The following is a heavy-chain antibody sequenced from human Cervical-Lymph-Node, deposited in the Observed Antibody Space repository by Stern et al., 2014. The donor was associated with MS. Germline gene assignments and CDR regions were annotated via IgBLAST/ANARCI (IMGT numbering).Heavy chain of an antibody. CDR1: GGSISSYY. Sequence: VQLEESGPGLVKPSETLSLTCSVSGGSISSYYWNWIRQPPGKGLEWIANVHYSGTTNYNPSLKSRVTILLDTSMNKISLKLTSVPAADTAVYYCAGSGTYYPDYWGQGILVTVSS. J-gene: IGHJ4*02. V-gene: IGHV4-59*08. CDR3: AGSGTYYPDY. D-gene: IGHD2/OR15-2a*01. CDR2: VHYSGTT.